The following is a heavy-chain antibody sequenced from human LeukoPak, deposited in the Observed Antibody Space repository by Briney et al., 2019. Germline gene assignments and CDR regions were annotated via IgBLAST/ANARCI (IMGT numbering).Heavy chain of an antibody. V-gene: IGHV4-59*12. CDR3: AREEYYYGSGSYYTY. Sequence: SETLSLTCIVSGGSISTYYWGWIRQPPGKGLEWIGYIYYSGSTNYNPSLKSRVTISVDTSKNQFSLKLSSVTAADTAVYYCAREEYYYGSGSYYTYWGQGTLVTVSS. D-gene: IGHD3-10*01. CDR1: GGSISTYY. CDR2: IYYSGST. J-gene: IGHJ4*02.